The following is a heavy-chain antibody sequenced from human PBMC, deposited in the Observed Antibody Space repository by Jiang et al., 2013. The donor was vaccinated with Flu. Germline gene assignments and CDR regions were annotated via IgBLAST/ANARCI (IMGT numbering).Heavy chain of an antibody. CDR1: GYTFTSYY. CDR3: ARDHMIVSVFQRFGFQH. CDR2: INPSGGST. V-gene: IGHV1-46*01. J-gene: IGHJ1*01. Sequence: SGAEVKKPGASVKVSCKASGYTFTSYYMHWVRQAPGQGLEWMGIINPSGGSTSYAQKFQGRVTMTRDTSTSTVYMELSSLRSEDTAVYYCARDHMIVSVFQRFGFQHWGQGTLVTVSS. D-gene: IGHD3-22*01.